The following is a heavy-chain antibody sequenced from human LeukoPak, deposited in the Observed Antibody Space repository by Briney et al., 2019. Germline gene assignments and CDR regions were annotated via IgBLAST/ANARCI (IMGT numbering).Heavy chain of an antibody. Sequence: SVKVSCKASGGTFSSYAISWVRQAPGQGLEWMGRIIPILGIANYAQKFQGRVTITADKSTSTAYMELSSLRSEDTAVYYCATSSGYSSGGYWGQGTLVTVSS. CDR1: GGTFSSYA. V-gene: IGHV1-69*04. J-gene: IGHJ4*02. D-gene: IGHD5-18*01. CDR3: ATSSGYSSGGY. CDR2: IIPILGIA.